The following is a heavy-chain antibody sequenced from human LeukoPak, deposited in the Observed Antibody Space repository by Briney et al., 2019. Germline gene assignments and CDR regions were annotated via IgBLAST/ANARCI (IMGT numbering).Heavy chain of an antibody. CDR3: ARGVAAVAGDDAFDI. J-gene: IGHJ3*02. D-gene: IGHD6-19*01. V-gene: IGHV3-23*01. CDR2: IFPSGGEI. CDR1: GFTFSTFA. Sequence: PSGGSLRLSCAASGFTFSTFAMIWVRQPPGKGLEWVSSIFPSGGEIHYADSVRGRFTISRDNSKSTLSLQMNSLRAEDTAVYYCARGVAAVAGDDAFDIWGQGTMVTVSS.